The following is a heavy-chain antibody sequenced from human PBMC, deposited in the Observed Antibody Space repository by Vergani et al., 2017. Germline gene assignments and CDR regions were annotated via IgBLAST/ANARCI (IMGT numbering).Heavy chain of an antibody. CDR2: ISGSGGST. J-gene: IGHJ4*02. CDR1: GFTFSSYA. CDR3: PEDGLGGRIAAGRGDFDY. V-gene: IGHV3-23*01. Sequence: EVQLLESGGDLVQPGGSLRLSCAASGFTFSSYAMSWVRQAPGKGLEWVSAISGSGGSTYYADSVKGRFTISRDNSKNTLYLQMNSLRAEDTAVYYCPEDGLGGRIAAGRGDFDYWGQGTLVTVSS. D-gene: IGHD6-13*01.